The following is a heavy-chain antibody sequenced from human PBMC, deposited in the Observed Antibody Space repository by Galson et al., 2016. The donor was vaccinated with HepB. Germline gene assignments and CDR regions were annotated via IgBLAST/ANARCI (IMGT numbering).Heavy chain of an antibody. Sequence: TVKVSCKASGGTFSNYVISWVRQAPGQGLEWMGRIIPILAIENYAQRFQDRVTITADKSANTAYMELSGLRSDDTAMYYCVRASFNYYDTSGPIVFDYWGQGTLVTVSS. D-gene: IGHD3-22*01. J-gene: IGHJ4*02. CDR3: VRASFNYYDTSGPIVFDY. V-gene: IGHV1-69*04. CDR1: GGTFSNYV. CDR2: IIPILAIE.